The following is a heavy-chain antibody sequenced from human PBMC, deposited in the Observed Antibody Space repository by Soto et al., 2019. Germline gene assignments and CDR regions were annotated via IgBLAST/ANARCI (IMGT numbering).Heavy chain of an antibody. J-gene: IGHJ5*02. V-gene: IGHV3-23*01. CDR1: GFTFSSYA. Sequence: VQLLESGGGLVQPGGSLRLSCAASGFTFSSYAMSWVRQAPGKGLEWVSAISGSGGSTYYADSVKGRFTISRDNSKNTLYLQMNSLRAEDTAVYYCAKALPPTVTTKRAIFDPWGQGTLVTVSS. CDR2: ISGSGGST. CDR3: AKALPPTVTTKRAIFDP. D-gene: IGHD4-17*01.